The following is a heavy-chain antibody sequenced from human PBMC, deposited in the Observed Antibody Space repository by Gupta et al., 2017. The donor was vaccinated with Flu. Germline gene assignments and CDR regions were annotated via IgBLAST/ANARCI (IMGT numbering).Heavy chain of an antibody. J-gene: IGHJ4*02. V-gene: IGHV3-48*01. Sequence: SVNWVRQAPGKGLEWVSYINGGSNSIYYADSVKGRFTISRDNAKNSLYLQMNSLRADDTAVYYCARGHYYEGRGYWGFDYWGQGTLVTVSS. CDR1: S. CDR2: INGGSNSI. D-gene: IGHD3-22*01. CDR3: ARGHYYEGRGYWGFDY.